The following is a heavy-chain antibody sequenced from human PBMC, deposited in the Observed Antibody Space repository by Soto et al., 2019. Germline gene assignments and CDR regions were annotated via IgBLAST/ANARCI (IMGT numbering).Heavy chain of an antibody. V-gene: IGHV1-69*13. CDR3: ASQRGYYYGMDV. CDR1: GGTFSSYT. D-gene: IGHD3-3*01. CDR2: IIPIFGTA. J-gene: IGHJ6*02. Sequence: SVKVSCKASGGTFSSYTISWVRQAPGPGLEWMGGIIPIFGTADHAQKFQCRVTITAYASTSTAYFELSSLRSEDTAVYYCASQRGYYYGMDVWGQGTTVTVSS.